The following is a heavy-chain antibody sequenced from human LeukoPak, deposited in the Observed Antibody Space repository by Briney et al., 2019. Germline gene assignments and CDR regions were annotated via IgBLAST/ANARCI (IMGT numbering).Heavy chain of an antibody. J-gene: IGHJ4*01. CDR1: GGSFSTYY. CDR2: IYYSGST. V-gene: IGHV4-59*01. Sequence: PSETLSLTCTVSGGSFSTYYWSWIRQPPGKGPEWIGYIYYSGSTDYNPSLKSRVTMSLDTSKNQFSLNLNSVAAADTAVYYCARAVITVGAPVAKGFDSWGHGTLVTVSS. CDR3: ARAVITVGAPVAKGFDS. D-gene: IGHD3-22*01.